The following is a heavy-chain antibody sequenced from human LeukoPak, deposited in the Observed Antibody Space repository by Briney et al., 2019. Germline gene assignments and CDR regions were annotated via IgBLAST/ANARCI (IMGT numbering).Heavy chain of an antibody. CDR3: ARHMGLGYSYGYPYFDY. J-gene: IGHJ4*02. Sequence: PSETLSLTCIVSGGSISSYYWSWIRQPAGKGLEWIGRIYSSGSTNYNPSLKSRVTISVDTSKNQFSLKLSSVTAADTAVYYCARHMGLGYSYGYPYFDYWGQGTLVTVSS. CDR2: IYSSGST. D-gene: IGHD5-18*01. V-gene: IGHV4-4*07. CDR1: GGSISSYY.